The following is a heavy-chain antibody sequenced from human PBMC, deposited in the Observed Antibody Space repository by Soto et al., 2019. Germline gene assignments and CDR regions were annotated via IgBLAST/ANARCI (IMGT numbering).Heavy chain of an antibody. CDR1: GGSISGSY. Sequence: LSLTCSVSGGSISGSYWSWIRQSPGKGLEWLGYVYYTGSTNYSPSLRSRVSISVDTSKNEFSLRLSSVTAADTAMYFCARSVAVPGAHVDYWGQGTQVTVSS. V-gene: IGHV4-59*01. CDR3: ARSVAVPGAHVDY. CDR2: VYYTGST. J-gene: IGHJ4*02. D-gene: IGHD6-19*01.